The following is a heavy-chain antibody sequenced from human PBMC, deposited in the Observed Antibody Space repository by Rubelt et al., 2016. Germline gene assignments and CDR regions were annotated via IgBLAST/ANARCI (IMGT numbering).Heavy chain of an antibody. Sequence: QVQLQESGPGLVKPSETLSLTCTVSGGSISTDYWSWIRQPPGKGLEWIVYIYYNGNIDYNPSLKSRVTISVEASKNQFSLNLSSVTAADTAVYYCARVSRLNTPLGNYPYFDYWGQGTPITVSS. D-gene: IGHD5-18*01. CDR1: GGSISTDY. V-gene: IGHV4-59*01. CDR3: ARVSRLNTPLGNYPYFDY. J-gene: IGHJ4*02. CDR2: IYYNGNI.